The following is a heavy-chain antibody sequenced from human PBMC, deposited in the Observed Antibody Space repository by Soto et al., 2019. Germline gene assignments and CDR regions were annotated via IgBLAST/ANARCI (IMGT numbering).Heavy chain of an antibody. Sequence: SETLSLTCTVSGGSISSYYWSWIRQPAGKGLEWIGRIYTSGSTNYNPSLKSRVTMSVDTSKNQFSLKLSSVTAADTAVYYCARDSSGYYMEYYYGMDVWGQGTTVTVSS. CDR3: ARDSSGYYMEYYYGMDV. V-gene: IGHV4-4*07. D-gene: IGHD3-3*01. CDR1: GGSISSYY. CDR2: IYTSGST. J-gene: IGHJ6*02.